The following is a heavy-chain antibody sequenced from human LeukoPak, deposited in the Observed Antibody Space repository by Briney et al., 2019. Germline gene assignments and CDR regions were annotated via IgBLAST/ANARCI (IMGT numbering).Heavy chain of an antibody. CDR1: GGSLTDNY. CDR2: VNHSGGT. V-gene: IGHV4-34*01. J-gene: IGHJ6*02. Sequence: PSETLSLTCAVYGGSLTDNYWAWIRQPPGKGLEWIGEVNHSGGTTHNPSLKSRVTISVDTSKKQFSLKVNSVTAADTAVYYCARHRAARYYYGMDVWGQGTTVTVSS. D-gene: IGHD6-6*01. CDR3: ARHRAARYYYGMDV.